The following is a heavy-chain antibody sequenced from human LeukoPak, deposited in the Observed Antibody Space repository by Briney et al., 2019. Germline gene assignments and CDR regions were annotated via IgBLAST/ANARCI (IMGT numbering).Heavy chain of an antibody. V-gene: IGHV3-48*02. J-gene: IGHJ4*02. CDR2: IRSSSSTI. Sequence: GALRLSCAASGFTFSSYSMNWVRQAPGKGLEWVSYIRSSSSTIYYADSVKGRFTISRDNAKNSLYLQMNSLRDEDTAVYYCAKPDTETDIVVVVAAPPPFDYWGQGTLVTVSS. CDR1: GFTFSSYS. D-gene: IGHD2-15*01. CDR3: AKPDTETDIVVVVAAPPPFDY.